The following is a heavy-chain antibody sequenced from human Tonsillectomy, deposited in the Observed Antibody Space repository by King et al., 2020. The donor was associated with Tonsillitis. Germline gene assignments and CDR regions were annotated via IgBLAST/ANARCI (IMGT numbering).Heavy chain of an antibody. D-gene: IGHD4-17*01. CDR2: IRSKTNRYAT. CDR1: GFTFRGSA. J-gene: IGHJ4*02. Sequence: VQLVESGGGLVQPGGSLKLSCAASGFTFRGSAMHWVRQASGKGLEWVGRIRSKTNRYATAYGASVKGRFTISRDDSKNTMYLQMNSLKTEDTAVYYCTRFAAREYGDYGDYWGQGTLVTVSS. CDR3: TRFAAREYGDYGDY. V-gene: IGHV3-73*02.